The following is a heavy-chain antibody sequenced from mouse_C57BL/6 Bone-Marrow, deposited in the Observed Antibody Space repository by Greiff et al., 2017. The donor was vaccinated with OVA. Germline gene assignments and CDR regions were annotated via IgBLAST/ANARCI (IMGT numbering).Heavy chain of an antibody. D-gene: IGHD1-1*01. CDR1: GFSLTSYG. CDR3: ALSLYYGSSYGWFAY. CDR2: IWRGGST. J-gene: IGHJ3*01. V-gene: IGHV2-5*01. Sequence: QVHVKQSGPGLVQPSQSLSITCTVSGFSLTSYGVHWVRQSPGKGLEWLGVIWRGGSTDYNAAFMSRLSITKDNSKSQVFFKMNSLQADDTAIYYCALSLYYGSSYGWFAYWGQGTLVTVSA.